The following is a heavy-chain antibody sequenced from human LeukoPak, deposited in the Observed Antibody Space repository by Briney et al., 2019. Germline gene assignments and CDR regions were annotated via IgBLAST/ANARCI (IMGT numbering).Heavy chain of an antibody. D-gene: IGHD5-18*01. J-gene: IGHJ6*02. CDR2: IIPIFGTA. V-gene: IGHV1-69*01. CDR3: ARDRVGIQLWLLSPGMDV. CDR1: GGTLSSYA. Sequence: SVTVSCKASGGTLSSYAISWVRQAPGQGLEWMGGIIPIFGTANYAQKFQGRVTITADESTSTAYMELSSLRSEDTAVYYCARDRVGIQLWLLSPGMDVWGQGTTVTVSS.